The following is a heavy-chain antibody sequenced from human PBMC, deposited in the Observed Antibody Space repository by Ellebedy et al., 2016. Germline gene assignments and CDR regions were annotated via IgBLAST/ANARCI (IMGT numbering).Heavy chain of an antibody. D-gene: IGHD2-21*01. CDR1: GGSISSGSYY. CDR2: IYTSGST. CDR3: AREASYNWFDP. Sequence: SETLSLXXTVSGGSISSGSYYWSWIRQPAGKGLEWIGRIYTSGSTNYNPSLKSRVTMSVDTSKNQFSLKLSSVTAADTAVYYCAREASYNWFDPWGQGTLVTVSS. V-gene: IGHV4-61*02. J-gene: IGHJ5*02.